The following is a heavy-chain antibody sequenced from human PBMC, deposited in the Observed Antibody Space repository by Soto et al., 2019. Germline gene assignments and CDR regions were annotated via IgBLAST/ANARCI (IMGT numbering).Heavy chain of an antibody. CDR1: GGTFSSYA. Sequence: SVKVSCKASGGTFSSYAISWVRQAPGQGLEWMGGIIPIFGTANYAQKFQGRLTITADESTSTAYMELSSLRSEDTAVYYCARPGIAARRDAFDIWGQGTMVTVSS. V-gene: IGHV1-69*13. J-gene: IGHJ3*02. D-gene: IGHD6-6*01. CDR3: ARPGIAARRDAFDI. CDR2: IIPIFGTA.